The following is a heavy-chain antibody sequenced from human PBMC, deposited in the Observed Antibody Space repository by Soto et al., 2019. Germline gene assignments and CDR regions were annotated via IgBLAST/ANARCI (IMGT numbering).Heavy chain of an antibody. CDR3: ARDRRHYGY. J-gene: IGHJ4*02. D-gene: IGHD2-2*03. CDR2: IDINKGKT. V-gene: IGHV1-18*01. CDR1: GCTFTSYG. Sequence: GASVKVSCKSSGCTFTSYGISWVRQAPGQGLEWMGWIDINKGKTDYAQKFQGRVTITTDTSTSTAYMELRSLRSEDTAVYYCARDRRHYGYWGQGDLVTV.